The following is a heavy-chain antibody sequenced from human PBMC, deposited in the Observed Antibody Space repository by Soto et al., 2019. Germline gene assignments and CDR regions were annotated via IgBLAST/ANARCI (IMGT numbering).Heavy chain of an antibody. J-gene: IGHJ1*01. V-gene: IGHV4-59*01. CDR2: VFYSGST. D-gene: IGHD3-22*01. CDR1: RGSISNYY. Sequence: PSENLSLTCTVSRGSISNYYWTWTRQPPGKGLEWIGYVFYSGSTYYNPSLRSRVTMSVDTSKNQFSLKLSSVTAADTAVYYCAREGKYDISVYYSLQTLHVWGRGILVTVSS. CDR3: AREGKYDISVYYSLQTLHV.